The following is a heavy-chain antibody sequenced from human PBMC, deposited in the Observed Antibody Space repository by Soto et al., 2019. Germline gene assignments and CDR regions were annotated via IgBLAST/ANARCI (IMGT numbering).Heavy chain of an antibody. Sequence: QERLQESGPGLVKPSETLSLTCSVSGGFVRTYYWSWLRHPAGKGLEWIGRIYGGGSTKFNPSLKSRVTMSVDTSKNVFSLKLTSVTAADTATYYCARLRGHYYDSVAYDPQGLDLWGQGTLVTVSS. CDR1: GGFVRTYY. D-gene: IGHD3-22*01. J-gene: IGHJ5*02. CDR2: IYGGGST. V-gene: IGHV4-4*07. CDR3: ARLRGHYYDSVAYDPQGLDL.